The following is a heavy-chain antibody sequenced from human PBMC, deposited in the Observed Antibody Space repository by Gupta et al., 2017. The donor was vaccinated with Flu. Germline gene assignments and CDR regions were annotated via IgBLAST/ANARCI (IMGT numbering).Heavy chain of an antibody. CDR2: ISFSGGST. V-gene: IGHV3-23*01. D-gene: IGHD6-19*01. J-gene: IGHJ4*02. CDR1: GFAFSSYV. CDR3: AKDPGSGWYDFDY. Sequence: EVPLLESGGCLVQTGGHLGLSCAGSGFAFSSYVIIWLRQAPGKGLEWISSISFSGGSTYYADSVTCRFTISRDNSKNMVYLQMNSLRADDTAIYYCAKDPGSGWYDFDYWGQGTLITVSS.